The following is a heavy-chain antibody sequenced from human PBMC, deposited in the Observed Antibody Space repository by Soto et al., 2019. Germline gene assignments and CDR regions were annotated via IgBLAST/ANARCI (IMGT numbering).Heavy chain of an antibody. Sequence: QVQLVQSGAEVKKPGASVKVSCKASGYTFTTSDINWVRQATGQGLEWLGWMNPNSGNTGYAQKFQGRITMTRNTPISTAYMELSTLRSEDTAVYYCASLLGYNRFDYWGQGTLVTVSS. D-gene: IGHD5-12*01. CDR2: MNPNSGNT. J-gene: IGHJ4*02. CDR1: GYTFTTSD. CDR3: ASLLGYNRFDY. V-gene: IGHV1-8*01.